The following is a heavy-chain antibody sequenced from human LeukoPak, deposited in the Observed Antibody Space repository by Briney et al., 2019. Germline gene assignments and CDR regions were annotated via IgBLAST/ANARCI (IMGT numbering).Heavy chain of an antibody. CDR1: GFTFSTYS. Sequence: GGSLRLSCSASGFTFSTYSMNWVRQAPGKGLEWVSYISSSSSTIYYADSVKGRFTISRDNAKNSLYLQMNSLRAEDTAVYYCASRDGDYGDYFDYWGQGTLVTVSS. J-gene: IGHJ4*02. CDR2: ISSSSSTI. D-gene: IGHD4-17*01. CDR3: ASRDGDYGDYFDY. V-gene: IGHV3-48*04.